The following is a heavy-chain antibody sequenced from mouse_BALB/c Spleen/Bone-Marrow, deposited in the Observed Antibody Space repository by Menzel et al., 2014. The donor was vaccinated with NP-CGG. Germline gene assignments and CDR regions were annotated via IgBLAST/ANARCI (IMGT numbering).Heavy chain of an antibody. V-gene: IGHV2-6-7*01. D-gene: IGHD1-1*01. CDR2: IWGDGST. CDR1: GFSLTDYD. J-gene: IGHJ3*01. CDR3: ARDRYGSSWAWFAY. Sequence: VMLVESGPGLVAPSQSLSITCTVSGFSLTDYDINWVRQPPGKGLEWLGTIWGDGSTDYNSVLKSRLSISKDNSKSQVFFKMNSLQTDDTARYYCARDRYGSSWAWFAYWGQGTLVTVSA.